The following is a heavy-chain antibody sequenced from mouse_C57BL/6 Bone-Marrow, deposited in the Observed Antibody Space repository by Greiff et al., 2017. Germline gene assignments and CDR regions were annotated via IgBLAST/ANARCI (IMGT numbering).Heavy chain of an antibody. CDR2: IHPNSGST. Sequence: QVQLQQSGAELVKPGASVKLSCKASGYTFTSYWMHWVKQRPGQGLEWIGMIHPNSGSTNYNEKFKSKATLTVDKSSSTAYMQLSSLTSEESAVCYRARERCCDSFDYWGQGTTLTVSS. CDR1: GYTFTSYW. V-gene: IGHV1-64*01. J-gene: IGHJ2*01. CDR3: ARERCCDSFDY.